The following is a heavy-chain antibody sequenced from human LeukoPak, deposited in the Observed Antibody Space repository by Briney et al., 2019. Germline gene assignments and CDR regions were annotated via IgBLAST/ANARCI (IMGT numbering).Heavy chain of an antibody. D-gene: IGHD3-22*01. Sequence: ASVEVSCKASGYTFTGYYMHWVRQAPGQGLEWMGWINPNSGGTNYAQKFQGWVTMTRDTSISTAYMELSRLRSDDTAVYYCARVSDDSSGYYFKRNDAFDIWGQGTMVTVSS. CDR3: ARVSDDSSGYYFKRNDAFDI. CDR2: INPNSGGT. V-gene: IGHV1-2*04. CDR1: GYTFTGYY. J-gene: IGHJ3*02.